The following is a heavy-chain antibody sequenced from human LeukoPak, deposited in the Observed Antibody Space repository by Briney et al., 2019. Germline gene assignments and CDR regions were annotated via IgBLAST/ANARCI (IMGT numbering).Heavy chain of an antibody. V-gene: IGHV1-18*01. Sequence: ASVKVSCKASGYTFTSYGISWVRQAPGQGLEWMGWISAYNGNTNYAQKLQGRVTMTTDTSTSTAYMELRSLRFDDTAVYYCARDYYDSSGYWGLTYYYGMDVWGQGTTVTVSS. CDR3: ARDYYDSSGYWGLTYYYGMDV. CDR2: ISAYNGNT. D-gene: IGHD3-22*01. CDR1: GYTFTSYG. J-gene: IGHJ6*02.